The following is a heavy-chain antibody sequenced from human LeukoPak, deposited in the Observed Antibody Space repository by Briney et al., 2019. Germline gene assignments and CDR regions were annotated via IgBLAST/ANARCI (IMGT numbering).Heavy chain of an antibody. Sequence: SETLSLTCTVSGGSISSSSYYWGWIRQPPGKGLEWIGSIYYSGSTYYNPSLKSRVTISVDTSKNQFSLKVTSVTAADTAVYYCASQAAGRPEPEDWGQGTLVTVSS. CDR3: ASQAAGRPEPED. J-gene: IGHJ4*02. CDR1: GGSISSSSYY. V-gene: IGHV4-39*07. D-gene: IGHD6-13*01. CDR2: IYYSGST.